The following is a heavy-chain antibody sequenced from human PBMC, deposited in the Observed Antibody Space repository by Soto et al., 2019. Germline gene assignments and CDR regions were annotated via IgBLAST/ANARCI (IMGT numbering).Heavy chain of an antibody. CDR2: ISYDGSNK. J-gene: IGHJ6*02. Sequence: QVQLVESGGGVVQPGRSLRLSCAASGFTFSSYGMHWVRQAPGKGLEWVAVISYDGSNKYYADSVKGRFTISRDNSKNTLYLQMNSRRAEDTAVYYCAKGELYDFWSGYPVYYGMDVWGPGTTVTVSS. V-gene: IGHV3-30*18. D-gene: IGHD3-3*01. CDR1: GFTFSSYG. CDR3: AKGELYDFWSGYPVYYGMDV.